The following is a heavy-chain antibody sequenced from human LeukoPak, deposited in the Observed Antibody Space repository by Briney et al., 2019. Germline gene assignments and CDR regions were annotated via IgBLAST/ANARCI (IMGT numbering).Heavy chain of an antibody. Sequence: PSETLSLTCTLSGASFRSGGQYWGWIRQTPGKGLEWIGDIFSNGKTNYNPSLKSRVTISLDTSRSQFSLRLSSVTASDTGVYYCARIFGVWGRGTLVTVSS. CDR1: GASFRSGGQY. J-gene: IGHJ1*01. D-gene: IGHD3-3*01. CDR3: ARIFGV. CDR2: IFSNGKT. V-gene: IGHV4-61*08.